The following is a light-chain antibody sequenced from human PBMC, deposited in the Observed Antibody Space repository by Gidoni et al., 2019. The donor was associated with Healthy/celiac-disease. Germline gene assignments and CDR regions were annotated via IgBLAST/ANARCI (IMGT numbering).Light chain of an antibody. J-gene: IGKJ3*01. CDR1: QSVSST. Sequence: EIVMTQSPATRSVSPGDRATLSCRASQSVSSTVAWYQQKPGQAPRLLIYGASTRATGIPAMFSGSGSGTEFTLTISSLQSEDFAVYYCQQYNNWPFTFGPGTKVDIK. CDR2: GAS. CDR3: QQYNNWPFT. V-gene: IGKV3-15*01.